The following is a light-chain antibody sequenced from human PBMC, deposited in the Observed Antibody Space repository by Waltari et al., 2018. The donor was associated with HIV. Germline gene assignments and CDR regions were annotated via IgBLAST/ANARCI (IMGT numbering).Light chain of an antibody. CDR1: SRRNYY. CDR3: NSRDSSGSHP. V-gene: IGLV3-19*01. J-gene: IGLJ2*01. CDR2: GTN. Sequence: SELTQDPAVSVALGQTGRITCQGDSRRNYYASWYQQHPGQAPVVVIYGTNNRPSGIPERFSGSSSGNTASLTITGAQAEDEAYYYCNSRDSSGSHPFGGGTKLTVL.